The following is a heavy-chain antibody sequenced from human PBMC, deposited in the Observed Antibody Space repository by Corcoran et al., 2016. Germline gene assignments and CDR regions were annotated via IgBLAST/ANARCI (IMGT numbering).Heavy chain of an antibody. Sequence: QVQLVQSGAEVKKPGSSVKVSCKASGGTFSSYAISWVRQAPGQGLEWMGGIIPIFGTANYAQKFQGRVTITADESTSTAYMELSRLRSEDTAVYYCARGAWSGGSCYYDDGMDVGGQGTTGTVSS. V-gene: IGHV1-69*01. CDR2: IIPIFGTA. CDR3: ARGAWSGGSCYYDDGMDV. CDR1: GGTFSSYA. D-gene: IGHD2-15*01. J-gene: IGHJ6*02.